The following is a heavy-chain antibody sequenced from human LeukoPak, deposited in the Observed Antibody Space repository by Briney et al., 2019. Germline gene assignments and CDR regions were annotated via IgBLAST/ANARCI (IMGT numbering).Heavy chain of an antibody. CDR3: ASSADDSSGYYPYWYFDL. Sequence: GGSLRLSCAASGFTFSDYYMSWLRQAPGKGLEWVSYISTSSSSTNYADSVKGRFTISRDNAKNSLYLQMNSLRAEDTAVYYCASSADDSSGYYPYWYFDLWGRGTLVTVSS. CDR1: GFTFSDYY. V-gene: IGHV3-11*03. J-gene: IGHJ2*01. CDR2: ISTSSSST. D-gene: IGHD3-22*01.